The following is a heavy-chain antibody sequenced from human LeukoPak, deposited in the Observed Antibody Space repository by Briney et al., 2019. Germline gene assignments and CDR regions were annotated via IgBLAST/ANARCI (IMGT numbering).Heavy chain of an antibody. D-gene: IGHD5-18*01. CDR2: ISSSSNTI. Sequence: GGSLRLSCAASGFTFSSYSMYWVRQAPGKGLEWVSYISSSSNTIYYADSVKGRFTISRDNAKNSLYLQMNSLRAEDTAVYYCARDLSGITGYTYGRGIDYWGQGTLVTVSS. CDR1: GFTFSSYS. V-gene: IGHV3-48*01. CDR3: ARDLSGITGYTYGRGIDY. J-gene: IGHJ4*02.